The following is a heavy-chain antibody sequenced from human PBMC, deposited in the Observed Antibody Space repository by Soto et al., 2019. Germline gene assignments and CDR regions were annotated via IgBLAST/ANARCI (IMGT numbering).Heavy chain of an antibody. CDR1: AYTFTNYG. CDR2: ISAYNGNI. Sequence: WASVKVSCKASAYTFTNYGISWVRQAPGQGLEWMGWISAYNGNINYAQKFRGRVTINPDTSKNQVSLQLNSVTPEDTAVYYCARVSHLGRGLNSWGQGTLVTVSS. V-gene: IGHV1-18*01. D-gene: IGHD3-10*01. J-gene: IGHJ4*02. CDR3: ARVSHLGRGLNS.